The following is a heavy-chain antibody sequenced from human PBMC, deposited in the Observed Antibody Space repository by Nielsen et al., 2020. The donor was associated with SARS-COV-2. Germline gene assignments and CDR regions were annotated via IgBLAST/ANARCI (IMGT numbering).Heavy chain of an antibody. CDR2: ISSDGSNK. D-gene: IGHD6-19*01. J-gene: IGHJ6*02. CDR1: GLTFSSFG. V-gene: IGHV3-30*03. CDR3: AIDGSGWPYYYYGMDV. Sequence: GGSLRPSCQPSGLTFSSFGMNWVRKAQGKGLEWVAVISSDGSNKYYADSVKGRCTISRDNSKNTLYLQMNSLRAEDTAVYYCAIDGSGWPYYYYGMDVWVQGTTFTVSS.